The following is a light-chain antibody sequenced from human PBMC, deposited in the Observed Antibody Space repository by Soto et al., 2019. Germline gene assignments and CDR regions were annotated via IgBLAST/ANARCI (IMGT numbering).Light chain of an antibody. J-gene: IGLJ1*01. CDR1: SSNIGAGYD. V-gene: IGLV1-40*01. CDR3: QSYDSSLSVSYV. CDR2: GNS. Sequence: QSVLTQPPSVSGAPGQRVTISCTGSSSNIGAGYDVHWYQQLPGTAPKLLIYGNSNRPSGVPDRFSGSTSATSAALAITGRQAEDDDDYYCQSYDSSLSVSYVFGTGTKLTVL.